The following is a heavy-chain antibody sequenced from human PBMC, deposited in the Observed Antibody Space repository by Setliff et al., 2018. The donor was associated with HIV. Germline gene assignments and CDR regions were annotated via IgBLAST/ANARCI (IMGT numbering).Heavy chain of an antibody. CDR3: TRGGRVPGHWYFDL. D-gene: IGHD1-1*01. CDR1: GYSFSGHF. V-gene: IGHV1-2*02. Sequence: ASVKVSCKASGYSFSGHFMVWVRQAPGHGLEWMGWINPESGGTSYTQKFQGRVTMTTDTSITTAFMELYNLTPDDTAVYYCTRGGRVPGHWYFDLWGRGALVTVSS. CDR2: INPESGGT. J-gene: IGHJ2*01.